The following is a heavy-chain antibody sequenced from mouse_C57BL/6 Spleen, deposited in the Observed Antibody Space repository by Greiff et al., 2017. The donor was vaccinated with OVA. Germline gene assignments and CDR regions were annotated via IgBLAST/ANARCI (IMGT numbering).Heavy chain of an antibody. CDR2: INYDGSST. J-gene: IGHJ2*01. Sequence: EVKVVESAGGLVQPGSSMKLSCTASGFTFSDYYMAWVRQVPEKGLEWVANINYDGSSTYYLDSLKSRFIISRDNAKNILYLQMSSLKSEDTATYYCARDSVFDYWGQGTTLTVSS. CDR1: GFTFSDYY. CDR3: ARDSVFDY. V-gene: IGHV5-16*01.